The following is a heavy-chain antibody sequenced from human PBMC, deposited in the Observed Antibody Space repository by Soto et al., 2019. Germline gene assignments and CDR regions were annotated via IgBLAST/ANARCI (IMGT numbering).Heavy chain of an antibody. Sequence: QGQLVQYGAEVKKPGASVKVSCKTSGYTYTEYPIHWVRQAPGQGREWMGWINVGNGNAKYSQKFQGRVTMTRDTSASTVYMELSSLGSEDTAVYYCTRRSDMGYWGQGTLVTVSS. D-gene: IGHD3-9*01. V-gene: IGHV1-3*01. CDR1: GYTYTEYP. CDR2: INVGNGNA. CDR3: TRRSDMGY. J-gene: IGHJ4*02.